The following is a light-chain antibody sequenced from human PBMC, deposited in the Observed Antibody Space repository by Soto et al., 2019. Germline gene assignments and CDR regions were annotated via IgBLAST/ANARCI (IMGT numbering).Light chain of an antibody. Sequence: QSVLTQPASVSGSPGQSITISCTGTSSDVGGYNYVSWYQQHPGKAPKLMIYEVSNRPSGVSNRFSGSKSGNTASLTISGLQAEDEADYYCSSYTSSSPFVFGTATKVT. J-gene: IGLJ1*01. V-gene: IGLV2-14*01. CDR1: SSDVGGYNY. CDR3: SSYTSSSPFV. CDR2: EVS.